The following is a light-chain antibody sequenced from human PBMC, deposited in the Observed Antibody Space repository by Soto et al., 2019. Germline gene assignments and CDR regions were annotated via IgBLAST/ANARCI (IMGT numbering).Light chain of an antibody. CDR1: SSDVGGYAY. CDR2: EVS. CDR3: SSYTSSTTPV. Sequence: QSALTQPAYVSGSPGQTVTISCTGTSSDVGGYAYVSWYQQYPGKVPKLVISEVSNRPSGVSHRFSGSRSGNTASLTISGLQAEDEADYHCSSYTSSTTPVFGGGTKLTVL. V-gene: IGLV2-14*01. J-gene: IGLJ2*01.